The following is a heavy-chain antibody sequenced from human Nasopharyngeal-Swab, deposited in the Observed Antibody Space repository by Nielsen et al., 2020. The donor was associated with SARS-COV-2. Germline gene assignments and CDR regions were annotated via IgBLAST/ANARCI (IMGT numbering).Heavy chain of an antibody. CDR3: TTDLAYCGGDCYSPYYYGMDV. V-gene: IGHV3-15*01. Sequence: GRQAPGKGLEWVGRIKSKTDGGTTDYAAPVKGRFTISRDDSKNTLYLQMNSLKTEDTAVYYCTTDLAYCGGDCYSPYYYGMDVWGQGTAVTVSS. J-gene: IGHJ6*02. CDR2: IKSKTDGGTT. D-gene: IGHD2-21*02.